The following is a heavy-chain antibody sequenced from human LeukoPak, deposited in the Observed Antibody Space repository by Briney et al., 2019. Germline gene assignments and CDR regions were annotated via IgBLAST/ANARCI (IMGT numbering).Heavy chain of an antibody. D-gene: IGHD1-26*01. V-gene: IGHV4-39*01. Sequence: SETLSLTCTVSGGSISSYYWSWIRQPPGKGLEWIGSIYYSGSTYYNPSLKSRVTISVDTSKNQFSLKLSSVTAADTAVYYCARQVVGATRPFDYWGQGTLVTVSS. CDR3: ARQVVGATRPFDY. CDR1: GGSISSYY. CDR2: IYYSGST. J-gene: IGHJ4*02.